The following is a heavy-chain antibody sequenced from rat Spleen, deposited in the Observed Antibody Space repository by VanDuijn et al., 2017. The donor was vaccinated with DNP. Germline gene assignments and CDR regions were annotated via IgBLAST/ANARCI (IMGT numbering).Heavy chain of an antibody. CDR2: ILYDGSRT. D-gene: IGHD1-1*01. Sequence: EVQLVESGGGLVQPGRSMKLSCAASGFTFSDYNMAWVRQAPTKGLDWVATILYDGSRTYYRDSVKGRFTISRDNAKSTLYLQMDSLRSEDTATYYCARDLLNYAMDAWGQGTSVTVSS. J-gene: IGHJ4*01. CDR3: ARDLLNYAMDA. CDR1: GFTFSDYN. V-gene: IGHV5S10*01.